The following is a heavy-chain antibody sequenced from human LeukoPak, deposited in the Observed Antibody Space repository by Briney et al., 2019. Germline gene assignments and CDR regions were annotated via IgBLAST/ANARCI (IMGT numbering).Heavy chain of an antibody. J-gene: IGHJ4*02. CDR2: IFYSGST. V-gene: IGHV4-39*01. CDR1: GGSISRSNYY. Sequence: SETLSLTCTVSGGSISRSNYYWAWIRQPPGKGLEWIGSIFYSGSTYYNPSLKSRVTISVDTSRNQFSLELSSVTAADTAVYYCARRKSSGWWPFDYWGQGTLVTVSS. D-gene: IGHD6-19*01. CDR3: ARRKSSGWWPFDY.